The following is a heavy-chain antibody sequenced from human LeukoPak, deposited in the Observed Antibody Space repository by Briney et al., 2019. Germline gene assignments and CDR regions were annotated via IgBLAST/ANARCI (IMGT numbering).Heavy chain of an antibody. Sequence: PSETLSLTCTVSGYSISSGYYWGWIRQPPGKGLEWIGSIYHSGSTFDNPSLKSRVTISVDTSKNQFSLKLTSVTAADTATYYCARDRHEPGPWGPGTMVTVSS. D-gene: IGHD1-14*01. V-gene: IGHV4-38-2*02. CDR3: ARDRHEPGP. J-gene: IGHJ3*01. CDR2: IYHSGST. CDR1: GYSISSGYY.